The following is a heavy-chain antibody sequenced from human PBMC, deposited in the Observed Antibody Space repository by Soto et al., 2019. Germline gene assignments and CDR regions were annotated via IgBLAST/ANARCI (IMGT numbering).Heavy chain of an antibody. CDR3: ANGMITFEVPDY. V-gene: IGHV3-23*01. CDR2: ISGSGGST. J-gene: IGHJ4*02. CDR1: EFTFIGHG. D-gene: IGHD3-16*01. Sequence: GSHRHCCTVAEFTFIGHGMSWVRQATGQGLEWVTAISGSGGSTYYADSVKGRFTNSRDNSKNTLYLQMNSLRAEDTSFYYCANGMITFEVPDYWGQGTLVTVSS.